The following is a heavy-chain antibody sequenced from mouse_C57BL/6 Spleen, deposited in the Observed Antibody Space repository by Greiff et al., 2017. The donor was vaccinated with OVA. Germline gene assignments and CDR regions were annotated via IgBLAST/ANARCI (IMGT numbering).Heavy chain of an antibody. D-gene: IGHD2-3*01. CDR3: ARNDGLDY. CDR2: IYPGSGNT. V-gene: IGHV1-76*01. Sequence: VQLKESGAELVRPGASVKLSCKASGYTFTDYYINWVKQRPGQGLEWIARIYPGSGNTYYNEKFKGKATLTAEKSSSTAYMQLSSLTSEDSAVYFCARNDGLDYWGQGTTLTVSS. CDR1: GYTFTDYY. J-gene: IGHJ2*01.